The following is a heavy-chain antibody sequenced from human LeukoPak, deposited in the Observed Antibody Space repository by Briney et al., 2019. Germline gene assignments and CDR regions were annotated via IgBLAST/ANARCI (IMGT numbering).Heavy chain of an antibody. D-gene: IGHD1-26*01. CDR2: IYYSGST. V-gene: IGHV4-59*02. Sequence: SETLSLTCTVSGGSVSSYYWSWIRQPPGKGLEWIGYIYYSGSTNYNPSLRRRVTISVDTSKNQFSLKPSSVTAADTAVYYCARGWASGSYYNYWGQGTLVTVSS. J-gene: IGHJ4*02. CDR3: ARGWASGSYYNY. CDR1: GGSVSSYY.